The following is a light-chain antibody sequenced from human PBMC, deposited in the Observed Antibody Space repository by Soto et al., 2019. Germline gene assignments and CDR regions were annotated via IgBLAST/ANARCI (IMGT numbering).Light chain of an antibody. CDR2: DAS. J-gene: IGKJ5*01. V-gene: IGKV3-11*01. Sequence: EIVLTQSPATLSLSPGERATLSCRASQSVGSYLAWYQQKPGQPPRLLIYDASNRATGIPARFSGSGSGIDFTLTISSLEPEDFAVYYCQQRSNWPPITFGQGTRLEIK. CDR3: QQRSNWPPIT. CDR1: QSVGSY.